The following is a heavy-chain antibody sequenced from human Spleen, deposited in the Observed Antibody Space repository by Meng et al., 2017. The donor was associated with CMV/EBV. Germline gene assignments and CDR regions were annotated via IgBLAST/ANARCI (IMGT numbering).Heavy chain of an antibody. V-gene: IGHV4-34*01. CDR2: INHSGST. CDR1: GFTFSSYE. J-gene: IGHJ5*02. D-gene: IGHD2-2*01. Sequence: SQTLSLTCAASGFTFSSYEMNWVRQAPGKGLEWIGEINHSGSTNYSPSLKSRVTVSVDTSKNQFSLKLSSVTAADTAVYYCARGGYCSSTSCYLRWFDPWGQGTLVTVSS. CDR3: ARGGYCSSTSCYLRWFDP.